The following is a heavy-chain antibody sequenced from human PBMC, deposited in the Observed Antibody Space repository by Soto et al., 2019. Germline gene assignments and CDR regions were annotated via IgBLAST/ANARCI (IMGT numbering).Heavy chain of an antibody. CDR1: GFTFSSYW. V-gene: IGHV3-7*03. Sequence: EVQLVESGGGLVQPGGSLRLSCAASGFTFSSYWMSWVRQAPGKGLEWVANIKQDGREKYYVDSVKGRFTISRDNAKNSLYLQMNSLRAEDTAVYYCARGGVGIVVVPAAKPYDYWGQGTLVTVSS. J-gene: IGHJ4*02. CDR2: IKQDGREK. D-gene: IGHD2-2*01. CDR3: ARGGVGIVVVPAAKPYDY.